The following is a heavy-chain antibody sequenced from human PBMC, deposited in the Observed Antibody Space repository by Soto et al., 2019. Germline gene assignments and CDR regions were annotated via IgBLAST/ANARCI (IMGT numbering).Heavy chain of an antibody. Sequence: QVNLQESGPGLVRPAETLSVTCSVSGGSMSGHAWVWIRQAAGKGLEWIGHIYPSGSARYNPTLRSRVTMSLDSSHNPLFLNLTSATTADTAVYYCVRGKSYSVYDFWGPGTLVTVSS. CDR2: IYPSGSA. V-gene: IGHV4-4*07. CDR3: VRGKSYSVYDF. D-gene: IGHD5-12*01. CDR1: GGSMSGHA. J-gene: IGHJ4*02.